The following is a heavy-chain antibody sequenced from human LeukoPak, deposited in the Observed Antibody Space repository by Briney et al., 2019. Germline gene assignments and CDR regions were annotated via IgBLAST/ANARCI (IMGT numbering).Heavy chain of an antibody. D-gene: IGHD7-27*01. CDR3: ARPLADWGFALPFDP. Sequence: QPGGSLRLSSAASGFTFSSYSMHWVRQAPGKGLEWVSTTSSSSSYIYYADSVKGRFTISRDNAKNSLYLQMNSLRAEDTAVYYCARPLADWGFALPFDPWGQGTLVTVSS. CDR2: TSSSSSYI. CDR1: GFTFSSYS. V-gene: IGHV3-21*01. J-gene: IGHJ5*02.